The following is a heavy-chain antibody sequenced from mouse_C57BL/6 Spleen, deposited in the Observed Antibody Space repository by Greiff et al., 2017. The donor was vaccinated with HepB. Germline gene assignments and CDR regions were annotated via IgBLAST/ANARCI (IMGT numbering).Heavy chain of an antibody. D-gene: IGHD1-1*01. CDR3: ARGGFITTVSGAMDY. Sequence: QVQLQQPGTELVKPGASVKLSCKASGYTFTSYWMHWVKQRPGQGLEWIGNINPSNGGTNYNEKFKSKATLTVDKSSSTAYMQLSSLASEDSAVYYCARGGFITTVSGAMDYWGQGTSVTVSS. V-gene: IGHV1-53*01. CDR1: GYTFTSYW. CDR2: INPSNGGT. J-gene: IGHJ4*01.